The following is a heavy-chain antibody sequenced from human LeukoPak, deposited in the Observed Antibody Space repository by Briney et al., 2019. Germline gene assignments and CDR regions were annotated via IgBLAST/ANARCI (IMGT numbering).Heavy chain of an antibody. D-gene: IGHD3-9*01. CDR2: INPSGGST. CDR3: AREFRRIDILTGYSYYYYYGMDV. Sequence: ASVKVSCKASGYTFTSYYMHWVRQAPGQGLEWMGIINPSGGSTSYAQKFQGRVTMTRDTSTSTVYMELSSLRSEDTAVYHCAREFRRIDILTGYSYYYYYGMDVWGQGTTVTVSS. CDR1: GYTFTSYY. V-gene: IGHV1-46*01. J-gene: IGHJ6*02.